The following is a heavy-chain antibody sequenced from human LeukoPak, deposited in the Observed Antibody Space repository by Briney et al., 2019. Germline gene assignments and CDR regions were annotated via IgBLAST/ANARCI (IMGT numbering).Heavy chain of an antibody. CDR2: IYYSGST. CDR1: GGSISSSSYY. CDR3: ARLAPATHWP. J-gene: IGHJ5*02. D-gene: IGHD2-15*01. V-gene: IGHV4-39*02. Sequence: SETLSLTCTASGGSISSSSYYWGWIRQPPGKGLEWIGSIYYSGSTYYNPSLKSRVTISVDTSKNHFSLKLSSVTAADTAVYYCARLAPATHWPWGQGTLVTVSS.